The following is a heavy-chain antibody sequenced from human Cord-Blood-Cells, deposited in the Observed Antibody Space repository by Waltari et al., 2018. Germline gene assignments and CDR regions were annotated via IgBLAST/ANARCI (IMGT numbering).Heavy chain of an antibody. CDR1: GFTFSGSA. CDR2: IRSKANSYAT. J-gene: IGHJ4*02. Sequence: EVQLVESGGGVVQPGGSLKLSCAASGFTFSGSATHWVRQASGKGLEWVGRIRSKANSYATAYVASVKGRFTISRDDSKNTAYLQMNSLKTEDTAVYYCTRGTDYWGQGTLVTVSS. CDR3: TRGTDY. V-gene: IGHV3-73*02.